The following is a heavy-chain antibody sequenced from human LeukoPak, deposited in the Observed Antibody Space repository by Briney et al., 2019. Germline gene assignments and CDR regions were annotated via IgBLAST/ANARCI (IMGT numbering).Heavy chain of an antibody. V-gene: IGHV1-18*01. CDR2: ISAYNGNT. D-gene: IGHD6-19*01. J-gene: IGHJ5*02. CDR1: GYTFTSYG. CDR3: ASLYSSGTAWFDP. Sequence: TSVKVSCKASGYTFTSYGISWVRQAPGQGLEWMGWISAYNGNTNYAQKLQGRVTMTTDTSTSTAYMELRSLRSDDTAVYYCASLYSSGTAWFDPWGQGTLVTVSS.